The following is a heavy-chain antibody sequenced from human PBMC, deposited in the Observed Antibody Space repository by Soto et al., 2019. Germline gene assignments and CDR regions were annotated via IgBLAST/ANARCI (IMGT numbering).Heavy chain of an antibody. V-gene: IGHV4-30-4*01. Sequence: SETLSLTCTVSGGSISSGDYYWSWIRQPPGKGLEWIGYIYYSGSTYYNPSLKSRVTISVDTSKNQFSLKLSSVTAADTAVYYCARPSTYYYYGMDVWGQGTTVTVSS. CDR3: ARPSTYYYYGMDV. J-gene: IGHJ6*02. CDR1: GGSISSGDYY. CDR2: IYYSGST.